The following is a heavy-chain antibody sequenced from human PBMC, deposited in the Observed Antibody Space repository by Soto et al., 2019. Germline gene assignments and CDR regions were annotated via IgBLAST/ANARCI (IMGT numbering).Heavy chain of an antibody. CDR1: GFTFNSYS. CDR2: ISSSSTTK. D-gene: IGHD6-19*01. CDR3: ASPISGWETSFDP. J-gene: IGHJ5*02. Sequence: EVQLVESGGGLVQPGGSLRLSCAASGFTFNSYSMNWVRQAPGKGLEWVSYISSSSTTKYYTDSVKALFTISRDNAKNSLYLQMTSLRDDDTAVYYCASPISGWETSFDPCGQGTLVTVSS. V-gene: IGHV3-48*02.